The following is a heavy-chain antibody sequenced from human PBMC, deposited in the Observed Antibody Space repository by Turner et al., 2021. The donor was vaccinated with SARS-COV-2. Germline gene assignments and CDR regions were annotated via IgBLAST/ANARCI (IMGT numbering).Heavy chain of an antibody. CDR2: IGTAGDT. D-gene: IGHD4-4*01. J-gene: IGHJ2*01. V-gene: IGHV3-13*04. CDR1: GFTFSSYD. Sequence: EVQLVESGGGLVQPGGSLRLSCAASGFTFSSYDMHWVRQATGKGLECVSAIGTAGDTYYPGSVKGRFTISRENAKNSLYLQMNSLRAGDTAVYYCARAFEGSNWYFDLWGRGTLVTVSS. CDR3: ARAFEGSNWYFDL.